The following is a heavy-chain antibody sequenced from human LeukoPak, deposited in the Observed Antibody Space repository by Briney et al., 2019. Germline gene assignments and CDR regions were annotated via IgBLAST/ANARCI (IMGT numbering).Heavy chain of an antibody. D-gene: IGHD3-22*01. V-gene: IGHV4-30-4*01. CDR3: ASEAYYYDSSGYYYRDAFDI. CDR1: GGSISSGDYS. CDR2: IYYSGST. Sequence: PSQTLSLTCTVSGGSISSGDYSWSWIRQPPGKGLEWIGYIYYSGSTYYNPSLKSRVTISVDTSKNQFSLKLSSVTAADTAVYYCASEAYYYDSSGYYYRDAFDIWGQGTMVTVSS. J-gene: IGHJ3*02.